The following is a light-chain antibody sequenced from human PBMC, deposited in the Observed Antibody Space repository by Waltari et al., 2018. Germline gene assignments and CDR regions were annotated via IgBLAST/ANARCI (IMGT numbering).Light chain of an antibody. CDR3: QQGSSFPWT. Sequence: DIQMTQSPSSVSASVGDRVTITCRASQGVSAWLAWYQQKPGKAPKVLIYSASTLQSGVPSRFSGSASGTEFTLTINGLQPEDFATYYCQQGSSFPWTFGQGTKVEV. CDR1: QGVSAW. CDR2: SAS. J-gene: IGKJ1*01. V-gene: IGKV1-12*01.